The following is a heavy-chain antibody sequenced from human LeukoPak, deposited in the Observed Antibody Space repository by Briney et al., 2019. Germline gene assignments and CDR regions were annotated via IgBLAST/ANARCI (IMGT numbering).Heavy chain of an antibody. D-gene: IGHD1-26*01. V-gene: IGHV3-7*01. Sequence: GGSLRLSCVASGFAFSSYWMSWVRQAPGKGLEWVANIKQDGGEKYYVDSVKGRFTISRDNAKNSLFLQMTSLRVEDTAVYYCARLGGSYYTYWGQGTLVTVSS. J-gene: IGHJ4*02. CDR2: IKQDGGEK. CDR3: ARLGGSYYTY. CDR1: GFAFSSYW.